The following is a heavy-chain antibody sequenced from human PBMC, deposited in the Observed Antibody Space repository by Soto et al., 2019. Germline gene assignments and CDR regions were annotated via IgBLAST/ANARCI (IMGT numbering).Heavy chain of an antibody. Sequence: VQLVESGGGVVQPGRSLTLSCAASGCTFSSYVIHWVRQTPDKGLEWVAFISRDGSKAYYADSVKGRFTISRDNSKNTLYLEMNSLRAEDSAVYYCARDDEGGSDCDLGYWGQGTLVTVSS. CDR1: GCTFSSYV. V-gene: IGHV3-30-3*01. CDR3: ARDDEGGSDCDLGY. J-gene: IGHJ4*02. D-gene: IGHD1-26*01. CDR2: ISRDGSKA.